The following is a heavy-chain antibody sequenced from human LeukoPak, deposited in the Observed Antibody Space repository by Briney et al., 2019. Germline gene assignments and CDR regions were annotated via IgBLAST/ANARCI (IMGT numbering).Heavy chain of an antibody. J-gene: IGHJ4*02. CDR3: ARHSNWYHIDY. D-gene: IGHD6-13*01. CDR1: GYAFSSHW. CDR2: TYPDDADT. V-gene: IGHV5-51*01. Sequence: GESLKISCKGFGYAFSSHWIGWVRQKPGEGLEWMGITYPDDADTRYSPSFQGHVTISADKSISTAYMQWSSLMTSDNAIYYCARHSNWYHIDYWGQGTLVTVSS.